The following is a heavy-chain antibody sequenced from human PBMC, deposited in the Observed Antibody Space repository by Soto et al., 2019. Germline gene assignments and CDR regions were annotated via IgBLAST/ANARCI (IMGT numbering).Heavy chain of an antibody. CDR3: ERYGTTVGMDV. Sequence: GESLKISCKGSGYSFTSYWIGWVRQMPGKVLEWMGIIYPGESDTRYSPSFQGQVTISADKSISTAYLQWRRLKASDTAMYYCERYGTTVGMDVWGQGTTVTVS. CDR2: IYPGESDT. V-gene: IGHV5-51*01. CDR1: GYSFTSYW. D-gene: IGHD4-17*01. J-gene: IGHJ6*02.